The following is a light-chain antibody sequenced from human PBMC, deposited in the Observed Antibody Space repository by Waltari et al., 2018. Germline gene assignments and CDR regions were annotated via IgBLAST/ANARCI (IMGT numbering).Light chain of an antibody. CDR3: QQYYSNLHT. J-gene: IGKJ2*01. CDR2: WAS. CDR1: QSVLYSSNNKNY. Sequence: DIVMTQSPDSLAVSLGERATINCKSSQSVLYSSNNKNYLAWYQHKPGQPPKLLLYWASTRESGVTDRFSGSGSGTDFTLTISSLQAENVAVYYCQQYYSNLHTFGQGTKLEIK. V-gene: IGKV4-1*01.